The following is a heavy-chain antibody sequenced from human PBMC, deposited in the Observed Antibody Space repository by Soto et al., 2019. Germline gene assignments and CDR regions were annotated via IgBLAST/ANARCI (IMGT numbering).Heavy chain of an antibody. CDR3: ARAGGSYHDDAFDI. V-gene: IGHV3-30-3*01. CDR2: ISYDGSNK. J-gene: IGHJ3*02. CDR1: GFTCSSYA. D-gene: IGHD1-26*01. Sequence: LRLSCAASGFTCSSYAMHWVRXAPGKGLEWVAVISYDGSNKYYADSVKGRFTISRDNSKNTLYLQMNSLRAEDTAVYYCARAGGSYHDDAFDIWGQGTMVTVSS.